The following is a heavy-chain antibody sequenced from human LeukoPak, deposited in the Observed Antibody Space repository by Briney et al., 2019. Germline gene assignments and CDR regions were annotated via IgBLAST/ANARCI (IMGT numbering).Heavy chain of an antibody. CDR2: IYTSGST. CDR3: ARGVIEMATMTDAFDI. Sequence: PSETLSLTCTVSGGSISSYYWSWIRQPAGKGLEWIGRIYTSGSTNYNPSLKSRVTISVDTSKNQFSLKLSSVTAADTAVYYCARGVIEMATMTDAFDIWGQGTMVTVSS. D-gene: IGHD5-24*01. J-gene: IGHJ3*02. CDR1: GGSISSYY. V-gene: IGHV4-4*07.